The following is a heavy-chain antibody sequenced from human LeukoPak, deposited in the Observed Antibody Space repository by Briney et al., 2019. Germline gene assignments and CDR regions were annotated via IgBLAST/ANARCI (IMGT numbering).Heavy chain of an antibody. D-gene: IGHD6-19*01. Sequence: GASVEVSCKASGYTFTSYYMHWVRQAPGQGLEWMGIINPSGGSTSYAQKFQGRVTMTRDMSTSTVYMELSSLRSEDTAVYYCARSGWSPAFQHWGQGTLVTVSS. CDR3: ARSGWSPAFQH. V-gene: IGHV1-46*01. CDR2: INPSGGST. CDR1: GYTFTSYY. J-gene: IGHJ1*01.